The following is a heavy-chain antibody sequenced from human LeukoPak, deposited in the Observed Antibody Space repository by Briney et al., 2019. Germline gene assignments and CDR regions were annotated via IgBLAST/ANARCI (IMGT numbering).Heavy chain of an antibody. D-gene: IGHD6-6*01. Sequence: SVKVSCKASGGTFSSCAISWVRQAPGQGLEWMGGIIPIFGTANYAQKFQGRVTITADKSTSTAYMELSSLRSEDTAVYYCARVGSSSSGSVYYYYYMDVWGKGTTVTVSS. CDR2: IIPIFGTA. J-gene: IGHJ6*03. CDR1: GGTFSSCA. V-gene: IGHV1-69*06. CDR3: ARVGSSSSGSVYYYYYMDV.